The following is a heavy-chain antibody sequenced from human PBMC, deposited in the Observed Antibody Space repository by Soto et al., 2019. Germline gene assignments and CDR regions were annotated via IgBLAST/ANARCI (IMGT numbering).Heavy chain of an antibody. Sequence: SETLSLTCAVSGGSISSGGYSWSWIRQPPGKGLEWIGYIYHSGSTYYNPSLKSRVTISVDRSKNQFSLKLSSVTAEDTAVYYCALYCSSTSCWMYYDFRSGYSHFDYCGKGTLV. V-gene: IGHV4-30-2*01. D-gene: IGHD3-3*01. CDR1: GGSISSGGYS. CDR3: ALYCSSTSCWMYYDFRSGYSHFDY. CDR2: IYHSGST. J-gene: IGHJ4*02.